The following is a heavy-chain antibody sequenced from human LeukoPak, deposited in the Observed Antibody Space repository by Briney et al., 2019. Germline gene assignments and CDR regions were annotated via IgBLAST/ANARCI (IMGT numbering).Heavy chain of an antibody. V-gene: IGHV3-9*01. CDR3: AKGRFGQLLSWYFDL. D-gene: IGHD3-10*01. Sequence: GGSLRLSCAASGFTFGDYAMHWVRQAPGQGLEWVSTISWNSDAVDYAASVKGRFTISRDNAMNSLYLQMNSLSTGDTAFYYCAKGRFGQLLSWYFDLWGRGTLVTVSS. J-gene: IGHJ2*01. CDR2: ISWNSDAV. CDR1: GFTFGDYA.